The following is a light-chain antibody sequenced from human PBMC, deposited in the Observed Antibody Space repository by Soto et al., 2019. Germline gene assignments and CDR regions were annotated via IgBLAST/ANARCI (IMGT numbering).Light chain of an antibody. CDR2: HVT. CDR1: SSDVGGHDY. V-gene: IGLV2-14*01. J-gene: IGLJ1*01. Sequence: QSVLTQSASVSGSPGQSITISCTGTSSDVGGHDYVSWYQQHPGKAPTLLIYHVTNRPSGVSSRFSGSKSGNTASLIISGLQAEDEADYYCSSYTSSGTFVFGTGTKVTVL. CDR3: SSYTSSGTFV.